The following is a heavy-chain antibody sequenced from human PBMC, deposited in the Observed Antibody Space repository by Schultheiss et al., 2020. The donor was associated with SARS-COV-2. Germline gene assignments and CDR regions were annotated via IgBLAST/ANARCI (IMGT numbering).Heavy chain of an antibody. D-gene: IGHD3-10*01. CDR2: MNPNSVNT. Sequence: ASVKVSCKASGYTFTSYDINWVRQASGQGLEWMGWMNPNSVNTGYAQKFQGRVTMTRNTSISTAYMELSSLRSEDSAVYYCARGRRGSGSFSLTGPTYFDYWGQGTLVTVSS. CDR1: GYTFTSYD. V-gene: IGHV1-8*01. J-gene: IGHJ4*02. CDR3: ARGRRGSGSFSLTGPTYFDY.